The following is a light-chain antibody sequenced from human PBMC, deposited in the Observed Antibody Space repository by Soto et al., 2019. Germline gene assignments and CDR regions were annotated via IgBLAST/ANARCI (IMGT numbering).Light chain of an antibody. CDR1: SSDVGSYNL. CDR2: EGS. J-gene: IGLJ1*01. CDR3: CSYAGSGTYV. V-gene: IGLV2-23*01. Sequence: QSVLTQPASVSGSPGQSITISCTKTSSDVGSYNLVSWYQQHPAKAPKLIIYEGSKRPSAVSSRFSGSDSGNTASLTISGLQAEDEADYYRCSYAGSGTYVFGGGTKVTVL.